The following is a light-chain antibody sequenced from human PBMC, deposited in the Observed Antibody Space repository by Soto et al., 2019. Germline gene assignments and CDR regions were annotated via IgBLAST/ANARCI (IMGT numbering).Light chain of an antibody. CDR2: GAS. Sequence: EIVMTQSPATLSVSPGDRATLTCRASQSVSSNLAWYQQKPGQAPRLLIYGASTRATGIPARFSGSGSGTEFTLPISSLLSEDFAVYYYQQYYNWHPWTLGQGTKVEI. V-gene: IGKV3-15*01. CDR3: QQYYNWHPWT. J-gene: IGKJ1*01. CDR1: QSVSSN.